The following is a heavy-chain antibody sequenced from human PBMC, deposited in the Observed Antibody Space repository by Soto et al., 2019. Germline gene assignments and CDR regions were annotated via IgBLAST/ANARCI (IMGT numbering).Heavy chain of an antibody. CDR1: GFTFSNYA. J-gene: IGHJ4*02. CDR3: ARRPVTYYFDY. CDR2: ISYDGSNT. D-gene: IGHD4-17*01. Sequence: PGGSLRLSWAASGFTFSNYAMRWVRQAPGKGLEWVAVISYDGSNTYYADSVKGRFTISRDNSKNTLSLRMDSLRADDTAVYFCARRPVTYYFDYWGQGTLVTVSS. V-gene: IGHV3-30-3*01.